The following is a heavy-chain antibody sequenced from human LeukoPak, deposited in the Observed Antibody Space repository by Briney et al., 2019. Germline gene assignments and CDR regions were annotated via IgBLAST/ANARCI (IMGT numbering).Heavy chain of an antibody. Sequence: PGGSLRLSCAASGFTFSDHYMDWVRQVPGKGLEWVGRTRNKANSYTTEYAASVKGRFTISRDDSKNSLYLQMNSLKTEDTAVYYCARVSTVPAPPYGMDVWGKGTTVTVSS. CDR3: ARVSTVPAPPYGMDV. D-gene: IGHD2-2*01. CDR2: TRNKANSYTT. V-gene: IGHV3-72*01. CDR1: GFTFSDHY. J-gene: IGHJ6*04.